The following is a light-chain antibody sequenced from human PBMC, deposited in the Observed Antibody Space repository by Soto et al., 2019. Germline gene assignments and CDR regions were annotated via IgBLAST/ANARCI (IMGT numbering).Light chain of an antibody. CDR2: LEGSGSY. Sequence: QLVLTQSSSASASLRSSVKLTCTLSSGHSSYIIAWHQQQPGKAPRYLMKLEGSGSYNKGSGVPDRFSGSSSGADRYLTISNLQFEDEADYYCETWDINTHVVFGGGTKLTVL. CDR1: SGHSSYI. CDR3: ETWDINTHVV. V-gene: IGLV4-60*02. J-gene: IGLJ2*01.